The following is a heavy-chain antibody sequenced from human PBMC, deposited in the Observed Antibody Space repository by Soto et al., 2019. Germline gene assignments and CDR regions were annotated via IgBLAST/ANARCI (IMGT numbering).Heavy chain of an antibody. Sequence: GGSLRLSCAASGFTFSSYWMHWVRQAPGKGLVWVSRVNGDGSSTGYADSVKGRFTISRDNAKNTLYLQMNSLRAEDTAVYYCARGECNSTSRYYMAVWEKGTTVPVSS. V-gene: IGHV3-74*01. D-gene: IGHD2-2*01. CDR1: GFTFSSYW. CDR2: VNGDGSST. CDR3: ARGECNSTSRYYMAV. J-gene: IGHJ6*03.